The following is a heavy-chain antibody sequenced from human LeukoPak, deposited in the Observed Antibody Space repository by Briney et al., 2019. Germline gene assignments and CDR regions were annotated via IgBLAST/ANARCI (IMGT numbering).Heavy chain of an antibody. J-gene: IGHJ4*02. D-gene: IGHD1-26*01. CDR1: GGSISSSSYY. CDR2: IYYSGST. V-gene: IGHV4-39*01. Sequence: SETLSLTCTVSGGSISSSSYYWGWIRQPPGKGLEWIGSIYYSGSTYYNPSLKSRVTISVDTSKNQSSLKLSSVTAADTAVYYCARHWVGGTTDYFDYWGQGTLVTVSS. CDR3: ARHWVGGTTDYFDY.